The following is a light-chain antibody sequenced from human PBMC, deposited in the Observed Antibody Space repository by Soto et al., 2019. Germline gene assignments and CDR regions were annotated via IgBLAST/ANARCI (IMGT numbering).Light chain of an antibody. J-gene: IGKJ1*01. Sequence: EIVMTQSPATLSVSPGERATVSCRASQSVSSNLAWYQQKPGQAPRLLIYGASTRATGIPARFSGSGSGTEFTLTISSLQSEDFAVYYCQQCHDWPPWTFGQGTKVDIK. CDR3: QQCHDWPPWT. CDR1: QSVSSN. CDR2: GAS. V-gene: IGKV3-15*01.